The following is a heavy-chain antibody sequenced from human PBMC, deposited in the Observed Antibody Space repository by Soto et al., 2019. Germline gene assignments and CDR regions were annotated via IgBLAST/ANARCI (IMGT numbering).Heavy chain of an antibody. CDR1: GGSFSSYT. CDR3: SRAEVRDSSGYYRDY. J-gene: IGHJ4*02. V-gene: IGHV1-69*02. CDR2: IIPILGIA. D-gene: IGHD3-22*01. Sequence: QVQLVQSGAEVKKPGSSVKVSCKASGGSFSSYTISWVRQAPGQGLEWMGRIIPILGIANYAQKFQGRVTITADKSTSTAYRELSSLISEDTAVYYCSRAEVRDSSGYYRDYWGQGTLVTVSS.